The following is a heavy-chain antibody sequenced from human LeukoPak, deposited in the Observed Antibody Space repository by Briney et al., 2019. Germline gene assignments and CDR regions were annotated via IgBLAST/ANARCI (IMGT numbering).Heavy chain of an antibody. Sequence: PGGSLRLSCAASGFTFNFYWMHWVRQAPGKGLLWVSRINSDGSSTSYVDSVKSRFTISRDNAKNTLYLQMNSLRAEDTAVYYCARDPFDILTDPYFDYWGQGTLVTVSS. J-gene: IGHJ4*02. CDR3: ARDPFDILTDPYFDY. D-gene: IGHD3-9*01. V-gene: IGHV3-74*01. CDR2: INSDGSST. CDR1: GFTFNFYW.